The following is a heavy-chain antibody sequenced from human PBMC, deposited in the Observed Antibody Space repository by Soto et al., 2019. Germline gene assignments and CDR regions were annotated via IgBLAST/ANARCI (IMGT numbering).Heavy chain of an antibody. V-gene: IGHV3-15*01. CDR1: GFIFNNAW. D-gene: IGHD2-2*01. J-gene: IGHJ6*02. Sequence: PGGSLRLSCEASGFIFNNAWMNWVRQSPGTGLEWVGHIKSKGDGGTTDYAAPVKGRFILSRDDSKKTLYLQMDSLKTEESDLYYCTTACSTTCDWSYYGMDVWGQGTTVTVSS. CDR2: IKSKGDGGTT. CDR3: TTACSTTCDWSYYGMDV.